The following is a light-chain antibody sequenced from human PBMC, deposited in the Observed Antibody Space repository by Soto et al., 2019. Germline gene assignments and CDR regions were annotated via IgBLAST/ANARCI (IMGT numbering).Light chain of an antibody. CDR1: RTINTY. CDR3: QQTYSDIS. Sequence: DVRMTQSPSSLSASVGDTITITCRASRTINTYLNWFQQKPEEPPSLLIYGASTLHDGVPSRFSGSGSGADFTLTISGLQPEDFASYHCQQTYSDISFGGGTKVDIK. CDR2: GAS. V-gene: IGKV1-39*01. J-gene: IGKJ4*01.